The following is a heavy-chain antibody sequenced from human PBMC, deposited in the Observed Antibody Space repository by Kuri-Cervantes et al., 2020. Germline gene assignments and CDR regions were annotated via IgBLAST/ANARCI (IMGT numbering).Heavy chain of an antibody. CDR2: ISYDGSNK. CDR1: GFTFSSYG. D-gene: IGHD3-3*01. V-gene: IGHV3-30*03. J-gene: IGHJ6*02. CDR3: ARDPALRFLEWLLQTQLVEEGYYGMDV. Sequence: GESLKISCAASGFTFSSYGMHWVRRAPGKGLEWVAVISYDGSNKYYADSVKGRFTISRDNSKNTLYLQMNSLRAEDTAVYYCARDPALRFLEWLLQTQLVEEGYYGMDVWGQGTTVTVSS.